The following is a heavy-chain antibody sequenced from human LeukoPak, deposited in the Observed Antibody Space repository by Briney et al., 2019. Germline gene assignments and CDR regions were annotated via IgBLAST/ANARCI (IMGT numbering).Heavy chain of an antibody. CDR1: GYTFTRYA. D-gene: IGHD3-10*01. Sequence: ASVKVSCKASGYTFTRYAMHWVRQAPGQRPEWMGWINAGNGNTVYLQNFQGRVTITRDTSASTVYMELSGLRSEDTAVYHCARDHVGSWGQGTLVTVSS. J-gene: IGHJ5*02. CDR3: ARDHVGS. CDR2: INAGNGNT. V-gene: IGHV1-3*01.